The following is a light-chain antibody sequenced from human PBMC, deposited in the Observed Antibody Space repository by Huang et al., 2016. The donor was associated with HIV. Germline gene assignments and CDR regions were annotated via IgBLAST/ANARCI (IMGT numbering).Light chain of an antibody. CDR2: GAS. CDR3: QQYDTWPPLT. J-gene: IGKJ4*01. V-gene: IGKV3-15*01. Sequence: ILLTQFPATLSVSPGQRVTLSCRASQSVGGKLAWYQQRPGQAPRLLSYGASTRVPTIPDRFSGSGSGTEFTLTISSLQSEDFAVYYGQQYDTWPPLTFGGGTKV. CDR1: QSVGGK.